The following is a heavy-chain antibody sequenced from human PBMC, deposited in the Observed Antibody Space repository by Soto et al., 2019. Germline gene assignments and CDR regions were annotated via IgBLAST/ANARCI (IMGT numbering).Heavy chain of an antibody. V-gene: IGHV1-18*04. CDR1: GYTFTTYD. D-gene: IGHD2-2*01. Sequence: QFQLVQSGAEVKKPGAPVKVSCKASGYTFTTYDISWVRQAPGQGLEWMGRISAYNGNTNYAQKLQGRVTLTTDTSTSTAYMELRSLRSDDTAVYYCARVGGYCSSTTCYRWFDPWGQGTLVTVSS. CDR3: ARVGGYCSSTTCYRWFDP. CDR2: ISAYNGNT. J-gene: IGHJ5*02.